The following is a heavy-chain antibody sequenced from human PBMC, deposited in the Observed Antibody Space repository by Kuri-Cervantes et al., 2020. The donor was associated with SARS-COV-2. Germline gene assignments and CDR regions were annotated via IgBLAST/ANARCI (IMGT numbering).Heavy chain of an antibody. J-gene: IGHJ4*02. Sequence: GESLKISCAASGFTFSSYAMHWVRQAPGKGLEWVAVIAYDGSNKYYGNSVKGRFTISRDNSKNTLYLQMNSLRAEDTAVYYCAKTWLSYYDSSGYPPYWGQGTLVTVSS. CDR1: GFTFSSYA. D-gene: IGHD3-22*01. CDR3: AKTWLSYYDSSGYPPY. CDR2: IAYDGSNK. V-gene: IGHV3-30-3*02.